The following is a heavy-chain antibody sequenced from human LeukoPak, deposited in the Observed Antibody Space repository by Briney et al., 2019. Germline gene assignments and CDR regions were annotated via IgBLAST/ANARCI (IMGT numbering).Heavy chain of an antibody. CDR1: GFTFSSYG. V-gene: IGHV3-33*01. J-gene: IGHJ4*02. CDR3: AIYNWNSRRDLNY. Sequence: GGSLRLSCAASGFTFSSYGMHWARQAPGKGLEWVAVIWDDGSSKYYGDSVKGRFTISRDNSKNTLYLQMNSLRAEDTAVYHCAIYNWNSRRDLNYWGQGTLVTVTS. D-gene: IGHD1-20*01. CDR2: IWDDGSSK.